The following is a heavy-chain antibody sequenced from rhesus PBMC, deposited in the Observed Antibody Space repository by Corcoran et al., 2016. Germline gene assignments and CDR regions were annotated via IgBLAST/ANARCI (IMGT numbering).Heavy chain of an antibody. V-gene: IGHV4-65*02. CDR1: GGSISSSNW. D-gene: IGHD4-29*01. J-gene: IGHJ4*01. Sequence: QVQLQESGPGLVKPSETLSLTCAVSGGSISSSNWWSWIRQPPGKGLEWIGYISGSSSSAYYNPSLKSRVTISKDTSKNQFSLKLNSVTAADTAVYYCATYATVADRSFDYWGQGVLVTVSS. CDR3: ATYATVADRSFDY. CDR2: ISGSSSSA.